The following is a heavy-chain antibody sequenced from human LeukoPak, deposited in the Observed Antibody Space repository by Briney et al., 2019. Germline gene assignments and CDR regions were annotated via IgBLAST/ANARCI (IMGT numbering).Heavy chain of an antibody. Sequence: ASVKVSCKASGYTFTGYYMHWVRQAPGQGLEWMGWINPNSGGTNYAQKFQGRVTMTRDTSISTAYMELSRLRSDDTAVYYCARDRYYYDSSGYIRMDVWGKGTTVTISS. CDR2: INPNSGGT. CDR1: GYTFTGYY. V-gene: IGHV1-2*02. D-gene: IGHD3-22*01. CDR3: ARDRYYYDSSGYIRMDV. J-gene: IGHJ6*04.